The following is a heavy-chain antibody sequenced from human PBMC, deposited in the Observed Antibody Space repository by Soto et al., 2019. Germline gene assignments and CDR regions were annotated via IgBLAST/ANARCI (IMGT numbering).Heavy chain of an antibody. Sequence: SETLSLTCTVSGGYISSYYCSWIRQPPGKGLEWIGYIYYSGSTNYNPSLKSRVTISVDTSKNQFSLKLSSVTAADTAVYYCARHDPFYCSSTSCYFSVFDPWGQGTLVTVSS. D-gene: IGHD2-2*01. CDR1: GGYISSYY. J-gene: IGHJ5*02. CDR2: IYYSGST. V-gene: IGHV4-59*08. CDR3: ARHDPFYCSSTSCYFSVFDP.